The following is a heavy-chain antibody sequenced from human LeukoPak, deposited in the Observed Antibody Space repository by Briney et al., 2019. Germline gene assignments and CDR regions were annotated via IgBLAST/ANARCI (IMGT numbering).Heavy chain of an antibody. CDR1: GYSISSGYY. D-gene: IGHD3-22*01. CDR2: IYHSGST. V-gene: IGHV4-38-2*02. CDR3: ARDGYYYDSSGYYYYSEVLSSFDY. Sequence: SETLSLTCTVSGYSISSGYYWGWIRQPPGKGLEGSGSIYHSGSTYYNPSLKSRGTISVDTSKNQFSLKLSSVTAADTAVYYCARDGYYYDSSGYYYYSEVLSSFDYWGQGTLVTVSS. J-gene: IGHJ4*02.